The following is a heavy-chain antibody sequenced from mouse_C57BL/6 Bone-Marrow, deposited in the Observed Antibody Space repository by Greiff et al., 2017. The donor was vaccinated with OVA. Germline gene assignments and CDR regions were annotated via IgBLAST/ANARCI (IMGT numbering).Heavy chain of an antibody. V-gene: IGHV1-82*01. Sequence: VQLMESGPELVKPGASVKISCKASGYAFSSSWMNWVKQRPGKGLEWIGRIYPGDGDTNYNGKFKGKATLTADKSSSTAYMQLSSLTSEDSAVYFCARGRLPFDYWGQGTTLTVSS. CDR2: IYPGDGDT. CDR3: ARGRLPFDY. CDR1: GYAFSSSW. J-gene: IGHJ2*01. D-gene: IGHD5-5*01.